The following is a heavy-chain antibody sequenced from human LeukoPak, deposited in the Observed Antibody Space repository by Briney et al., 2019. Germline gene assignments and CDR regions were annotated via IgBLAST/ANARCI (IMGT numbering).Heavy chain of an antibody. CDR2: IHYTGAT. D-gene: IGHD4-17*01. Sequence: SETLSLTCTVSGGSISSGGYYWSWIRQFPGNGLNWIGYIHYTGATYYTPSLRSRLIISIDRSKNQFSLKLSSVTAADTAVYYCARSSTRDYALADDFWGQGTLVTVSS. J-gene: IGHJ4*01. V-gene: IGHV4-31*03. CDR1: GGSISSGGYY. CDR3: ARSSTRDYALADDF.